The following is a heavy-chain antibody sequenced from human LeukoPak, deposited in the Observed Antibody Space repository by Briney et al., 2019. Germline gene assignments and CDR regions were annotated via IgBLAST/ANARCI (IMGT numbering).Heavy chain of an antibody. CDR1: GFTFGDYF. CDR2: ISGSSQTI. J-gene: IGHJ6*03. CDR3: ARDGYYGSGSYYTAGYYYYYMDV. V-gene: IGHV3-11*04. D-gene: IGHD3-10*01. Sequence: PGGSLRLSCEGTGFTFGDYFMTWIRQAPGKVLEWLAYISGSSQTIYYADSVKDRFTISRDNAKNSLYLQMNSLRAEDTAVYYCARDGYYGSGSYYTAGYYYYYMDVWGKGTTVTVSS.